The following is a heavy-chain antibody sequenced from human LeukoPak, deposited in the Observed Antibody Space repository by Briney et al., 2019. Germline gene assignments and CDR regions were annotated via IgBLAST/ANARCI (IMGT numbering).Heavy chain of an antibody. CDR1: GYTFTGYY. CDR3: ASVSYSGSYSSFDY. D-gene: IGHD1-26*01. J-gene: IGHJ4*02. Sequence: ASVKVSCKASGYTFTGYYMHWVRQAPGQGLEWMGWINPNSGGTNYAQKFQGRVTMTRDTSISTAYMELSRLKSDDMAVYYCASVSYSGSYSSFDYWGQGTLVTVSS. CDR2: INPNSGGT. V-gene: IGHV1-2*02.